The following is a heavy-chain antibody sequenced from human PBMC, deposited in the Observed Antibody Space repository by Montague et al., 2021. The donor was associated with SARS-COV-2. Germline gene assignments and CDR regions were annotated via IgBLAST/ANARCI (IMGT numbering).Heavy chain of an antibody. Sequence: PALVKPTQTLTLTCTFSGFSLTTSAMCVSWIRQPPGKTPEWLARIAWDDDKHYNASLKTRLTISKDTSKNHVVLTMSNMDSVDTGTYSCARGGQPAGNYATLGYYGLDVWGRGTTVIVS. V-gene: IGHV2-70*11. CDR2: IAWDDDK. CDR1: GFSLTTSAMC. J-gene: IGHJ6*02. D-gene: IGHD1-7*01. CDR3: ARGGQPAGNYATLGYYGLDV.